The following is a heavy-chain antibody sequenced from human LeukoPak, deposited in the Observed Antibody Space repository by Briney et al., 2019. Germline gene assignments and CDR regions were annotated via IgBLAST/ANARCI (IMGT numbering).Heavy chain of an antibody. CDR1: GFTFGTYA. CDR2: ISGSGSST. D-gene: IGHD3-22*01. J-gene: IGHJ4*02. CDR3: AKDSYYYDSSGYYRDY. Sequence: GGSLRLSCAASGFTFGTYAMTWVRQAPGKGLEWVSAISGSGSSTYYADSVKGRFTISRDNSKNTLYLQMNSLRAEDTAVYYCAKDSYYYDSSGYYRDYWGQGTLVTVSS. V-gene: IGHV3-23*01.